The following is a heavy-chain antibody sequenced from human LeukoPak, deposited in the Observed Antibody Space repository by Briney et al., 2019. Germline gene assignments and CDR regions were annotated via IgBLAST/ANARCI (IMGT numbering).Heavy chain of an antibody. J-gene: IGHJ6*02. CDR3: ARSYSSGWYRYYYYYGMDV. V-gene: IGHV2-70*11. CDR2: IDWDDDK. CDR1: GFSLSTSGMC. Sequence: SGPALVKPTQTLTLTCTFSGFSLSTSGMCVSWIRQPPGKALEWLARIDWDDDKYYSTSLKTRLTISKNISKNQVVLTMTNMDPVDTATYYCARSYSSGWYRYYYYYGMDVWGQGTTVTVSS. D-gene: IGHD6-19*01.